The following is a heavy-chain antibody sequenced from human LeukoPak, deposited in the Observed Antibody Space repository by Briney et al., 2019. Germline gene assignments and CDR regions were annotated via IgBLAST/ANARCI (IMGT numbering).Heavy chain of an antibody. CDR1: GGSISSSSYY. D-gene: IGHD3-3*01. J-gene: IGHJ6*03. Sequence: PSKTLSLTCTVSGGSISSSSYYWGWIRQPPGKGLEWIGSIYYSGSTYYNPSLKSRVTISVDTSKNQFSLKLSSVTAADTAVYYCARREWANYYYYYMDVWGKGTTVTVSS. CDR3: ARREWANYYYYYMDV. CDR2: IYYSGST. V-gene: IGHV4-39*01.